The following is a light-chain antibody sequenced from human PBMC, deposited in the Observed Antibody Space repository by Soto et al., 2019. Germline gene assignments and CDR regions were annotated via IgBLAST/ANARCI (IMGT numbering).Light chain of an antibody. CDR2: DAS. J-gene: IGKJ4*01. V-gene: IGKV1-33*01. CDR3: QQYDNLPLT. CDR1: QDIKNY. Sequence: DIQMTQSPYSLSASVGDRVTITCQASQDIKNYLNWYQQKSGKAPKLLIYDASALETGVPSRFSGSGSGTDFTFTINSLQPEDLATYYCQQYDNLPLTFGGGTKVEIK.